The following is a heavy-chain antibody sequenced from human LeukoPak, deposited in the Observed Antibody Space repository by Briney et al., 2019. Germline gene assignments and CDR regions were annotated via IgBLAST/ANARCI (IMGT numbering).Heavy chain of an antibody. CDR1: GFTFTNYA. D-gene: IGHD3-3*01. Sequence: GGSLRLSCAASGFTFTNYAMSWVRQAPGKGLEWVSNISGRGTSINYADSVKGRFSISRDNSKNTMYLQMNSLRAEDTAVYYRVRNDTSGVGLDYWGQGTLVTVSS. CDR3: VRNDTSGVGLDY. CDR2: ISGRGTSI. J-gene: IGHJ4*02. V-gene: IGHV3-23*01.